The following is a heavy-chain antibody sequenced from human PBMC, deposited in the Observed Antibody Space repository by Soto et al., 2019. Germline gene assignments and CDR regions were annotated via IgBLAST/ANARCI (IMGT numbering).Heavy chain of an antibody. CDR3: ARAPGFYGDFFAY. Sequence: GGSLRLSCAASGFTFSSSGMHWVRQAPGKGLEWVAGISFDGSNKYYADSVKGRFTISRDNAKNTVYLQMNSLRAEDTALYYCARAPGFYGDFFAYWGQGSLVTVSS. D-gene: IGHD4-17*01. V-gene: IGHV3-30*03. J-gene: IGHJ4*02. CDR2: ISFDGSNK. CDR1: GFTFSSSG.